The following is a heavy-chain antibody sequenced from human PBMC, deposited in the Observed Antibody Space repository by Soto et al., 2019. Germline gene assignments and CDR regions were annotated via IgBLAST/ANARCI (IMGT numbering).Heavy chain of an antibody. D-gene: IGHD6-19*01. Sequence: QVQVVQSGAEVKKPGASVKVSCKASGYTFVDYGFSWVRQAPGQGLEWMGWISAYYGTSHFAQNVQGRVTLTRDTSTSTVYMELRRLRLDNTAMYYCVSEIAVVGMVAFGYWGQGTLVTVSS. V-gene: IGHV1-18*01. CDR2: ISAYYGTS. CDR1: GYTFVDYG. J-gene: IGHJ4*02. CDR3: VSEIAVVGMVAFGY.